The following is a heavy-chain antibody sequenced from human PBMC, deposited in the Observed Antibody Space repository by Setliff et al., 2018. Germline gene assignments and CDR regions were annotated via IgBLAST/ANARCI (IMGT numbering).Heavy chain of an antibody. Sequence: KVSCKASGGTFSSYAISWVRQAPGQGLEWMGGINPSSGRTSYAQKFQGRVTITADTSTDTAYMELSSLRSEDTAVYYCATAPITMVRGVIPINWFDPWGQGTLVTVSS. J-gene: IGHJ5*02. D-gene: IGHD3-10*01. CDR2: INPSSGRT. CDR1: GGTFSSYA. V-gene: IGHV1-69*06. CDR3: ATAPITMVRGVIPINWFDP.